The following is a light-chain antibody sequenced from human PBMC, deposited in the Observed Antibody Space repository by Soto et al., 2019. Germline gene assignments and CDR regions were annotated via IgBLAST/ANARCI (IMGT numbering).Light chain of an antibody. V-gene: IGKV3-15*01. CDR2: GAS. Sequence: EIIMMQSPATLSVSPGERATLSCRASHSVSSRLAWYQQKPGQAPRLLIYGASTRATGLPARFSGSGSGTKFTLTISSLQSEDFAVYYCQHYTNWPLTFGGGTKVDIK. CDR1: HSVSSR. CDR3: QHYTNWPLT. J-gene: IGKJ4*01.